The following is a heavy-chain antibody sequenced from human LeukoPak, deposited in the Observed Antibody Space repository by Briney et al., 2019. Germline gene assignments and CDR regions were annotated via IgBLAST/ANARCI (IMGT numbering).Heavy chain of an antibody. CDR2: IYYSGST. V-gene: IGHV4-59*08. D-gene: IGHD3-22*01. J-gene: IGHJ6*02. CDR1: GGSISSYY. CDR3: ARLPYYYDSSGYYANYYYYCGMDV. Sequence: SETLSLTCTVSGGSISSYYWSWIRQPPGKGLEWIGYIYYSGSTNYNPSLKSRVTISVDTSKNQFSLKLSSVTAADTAVYYCARLPYYYDSSGYYANYYYYCGMDVWGQGTTVTVSS.